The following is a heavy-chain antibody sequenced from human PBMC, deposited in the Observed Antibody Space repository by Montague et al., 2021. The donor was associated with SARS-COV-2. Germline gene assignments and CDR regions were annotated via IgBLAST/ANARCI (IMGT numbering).Heavy chain of an antibody. V-gene: IGHV3-30*04. J-gene: IGHJ4*02. D-gene: IGHD2-15*01. Sequence: SLRLSCAASGFTFSSYAMHWVRQAPGKGLEWVAVISYDGSNNYYADSVKGRFTISRDNSKNTLYLQMNSLRAEDTAVYYCARSLAATLLVYFDYWGQGTLVTVSS. CDR1: GFTFSSYA. CDR3: ARSLAATLLVYFDY. CDR2: ISYDGSNN.